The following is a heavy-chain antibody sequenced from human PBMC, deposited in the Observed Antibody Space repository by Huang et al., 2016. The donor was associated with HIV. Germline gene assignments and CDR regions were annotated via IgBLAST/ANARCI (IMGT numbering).Heavy chain of an antibody. Sequence: QVQLVQSGAEVKKPGASVSISCKASGYTFSNYYIHWVRQAHGQGLEWMGLINPSGRTTTYAQRFQGRVTMTRDTSTRTVYMDLSSLRSDDTAVYYCARSLTVPNVAAYWGQGTLVTVSS. CDR3: ARSLTVPNVAAY. J-gene: IGHJ4*02. D-gene: IGHD4-17*01. CDR2: INPSGRTT. CDR1: GYTFSNYY. V-gene: IGHV1-46*01.